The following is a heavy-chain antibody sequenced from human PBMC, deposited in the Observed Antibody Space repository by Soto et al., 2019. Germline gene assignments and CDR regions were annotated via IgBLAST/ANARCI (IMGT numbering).Heavy chain of an antibody. CDR2: IYQSGTA. D-gene: IGHD2-2*01. V-gene: IGHV4-38-2*01. CDR1: GYSIRSDYY. CDR3: ARVTGSKGYFDY. Sequence: SETLSLTCAVSGYSIRSDYYWGWIRQPPGKGLEWIGSIYQSGTAYYNPSLKSRVTISVDTSKNEFSLKVSSVTAADTAVYYCARVTGSKGYFDYWGQGTLVTV. J-gene: IGHJ4*02.